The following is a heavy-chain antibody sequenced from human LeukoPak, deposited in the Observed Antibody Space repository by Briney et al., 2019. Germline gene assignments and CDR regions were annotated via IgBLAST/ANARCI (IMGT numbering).Heavy chain of an antibody. V-gene: IGHV1-8*01. J-gene: IGHJ4*02. CDR2: MNPNSGNT. CDR1: GYTFTSYD. D-gene: IGHD3-10*01. Sequence: GASVKVSCKASGYTFTSYDINWVRQATGQGLEWMGWMNPNSGNTGYAQKFQGRVTMTRNTSISTAYMELSRLRSDDTAVYYCARDRLLMVRGVIPYYYFDYWGQGTLVTVSS. CDR3: ARDRLLMVRGVIPYYYFDY.